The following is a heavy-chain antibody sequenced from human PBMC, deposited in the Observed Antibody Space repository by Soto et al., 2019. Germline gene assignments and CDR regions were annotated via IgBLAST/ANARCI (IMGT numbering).Heavy chain of an antibody. CDR3: ASRVVVVATKVPWFDP. CDR1: GYSFTSYW. Sequence: GESLKISCKCSGYSFTSYWIGWVRQMPGQGLEWMGIIYPGDSDTRYSPSFQGQVTISADKSISTAYLQWSSLKASDTAMYYCASRVVVVATKVPWFDPWGQGTLVTVSS. D-gene: IGHD5-12*01. CDR2: IYPGDSDT. J-gene: IGHJ5*02. V-gene: IGHV5-51*01.